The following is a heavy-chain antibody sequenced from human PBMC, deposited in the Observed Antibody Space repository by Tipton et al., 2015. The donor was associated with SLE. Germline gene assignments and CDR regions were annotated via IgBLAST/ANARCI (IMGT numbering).Heavy chain of an antibody. Sequence: TLSLTCTVSGGSISSGGYYWSWIRQHPGKGLEWIGYIYYSGSTYYNPSLKSRVTISVDTSKNQFSLKLSSVTAADTAVYYCARGREYQLLYCAFDIWVQGTMVTVSS. V-gene: IGHV4-31*03. CDR2: IYYSGST. CDR1: GGSISSGGYY. J-gene: IGHJ3*02. CDR3: ARGREYQLLYCAFDI. D-gene: IGHD2-2*02.